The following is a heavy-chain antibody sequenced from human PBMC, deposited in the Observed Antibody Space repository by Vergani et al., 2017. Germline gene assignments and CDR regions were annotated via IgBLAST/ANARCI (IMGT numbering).Heavy chain of an antibody. D-gene: IGHD3-9*01. J-gene: IGHJ4*02. CDR2: IYRTGRT. CDR1: GFSIDNGYY. Sequence: QVQLQESGPGLVKPSETLSLTFAVSGFSIDNGYYWDWIRQPPGKGLEWMGSIYRTGRTHFNPSLKSRVTISVDTSNNHFSLRLNSLTAADPAVYYCARRSGIVYDIFSGTQDFFDFGGQGTRVTVSS. CDR3: ARRSGIVYDIFSGTQDFFDF. V-gene: IGHV4-38-2*01.